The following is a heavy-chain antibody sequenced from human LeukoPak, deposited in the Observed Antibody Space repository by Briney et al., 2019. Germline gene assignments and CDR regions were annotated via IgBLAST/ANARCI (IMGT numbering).Heavy chain of an antibody. CDR2: ITAYNGNT. CDR1: GFTFSSYG. J-gene: IGHJ4*02. CDR3: AREAAAAVYFDH. V-gene: IGHV1-18*01. Sequence: PGGSLRLSCAASGFTFSSYGMHWVRQAPGKGLEWVGWITAYNGNTKYAQKFQDRVTMTTDTSTSTAYMELRRLRSDDTAVYYCAREAAAAVYFDHWGQGTLVTVSS. D-gene: IGHD6-13*01.